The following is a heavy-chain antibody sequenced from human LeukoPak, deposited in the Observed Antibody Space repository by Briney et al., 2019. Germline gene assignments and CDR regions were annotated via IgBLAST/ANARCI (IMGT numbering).Heavy chain of an antibody. CDR3: ARGLIMFGGVIVILDY. CDR1: GYTFTGYY. Sequence: ASVKVSCKASGYTFTGYYMHWVRQAPGQGLEWMGWINPNSGGTNYAQKFQGWVTMTRDTSISTAYMELSRLRSDDTAVYYCARGLIMFGGVIVILDYWGQGTLVTVSS. J-gene: IGHJ4*02. CDR2: INPNSGGT. V-gene: IGHV1-2*04. D-gene: IGHD3-16*02.